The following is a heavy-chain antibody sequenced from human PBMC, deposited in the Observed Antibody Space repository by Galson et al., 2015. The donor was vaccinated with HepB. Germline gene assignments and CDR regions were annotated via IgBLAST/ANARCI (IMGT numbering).Heavy chain of an antibody. D-gene: IGHD3-22*01. J-gene: IGHJ3*02. CDR2: VYYSGST. CDR1: GGSIRNYY. Sequence: ETLSLTCSVSGGSIRNYYWSWIRQSPGKGLEWIGYVYYSGSTRYNPSLNSRVTILLDMSKNQFSLKLSSVSAADTAVYYCARAPYYNDIRDAFDIWGQGTMVTVSS. V-gene: IGHV4-59*01. CDR3: ARAPYYNDIRDAFDI.